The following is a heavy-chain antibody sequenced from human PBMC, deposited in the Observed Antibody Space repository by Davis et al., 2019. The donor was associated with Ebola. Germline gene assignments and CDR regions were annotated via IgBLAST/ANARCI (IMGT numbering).Heavy chain of an antibody. CDR1: GFVFSSYV. Sequence: GESLMISCASSGFVFSSYVMSWVRLAPGKGLEWVSTLGLSADTYYADSVKGRFTISRDNSKNTLHLQMNSLRVEDTAIYYCAKDTSNVWFDVWGQGTMVTVSS. CDR3: AKDTSNVWFDV. CDR2: LGLSADT. D-gene: IGHD6-19*01. V-gene: IGHV3-23*01. J-gene: IGHJ3*01.